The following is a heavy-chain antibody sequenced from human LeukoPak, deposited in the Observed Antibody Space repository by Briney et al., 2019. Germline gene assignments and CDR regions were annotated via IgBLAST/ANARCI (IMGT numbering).Heavy chain of an antibody. CDR2: IIGSGGST. D-gene: IGHD6-19*01. J-gene: IGHJ4*02. CDR1: RFTFNTYA. Sequence: PGGSLILSCAAARFTFNTYAMSWVRQAPGKGLELVSIIGSGGSTYYADSVRGRFTISRDNSKNTLYLQVNSLRAEDTALYYCARTKDKTYAYGWDYWGQGTLVTVSS. V-gene: IGHV3-23*01. CDR3: ARTKDKTYAYGWDY.